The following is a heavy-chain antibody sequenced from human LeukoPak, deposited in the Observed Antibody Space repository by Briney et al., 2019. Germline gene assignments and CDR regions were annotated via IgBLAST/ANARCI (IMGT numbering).Heavy chain of an antibody. Sequence: ASVKVSCKASGYTFTSYYMHWVRQAPGQGLEWMGIINPSGGSTSYAQKFQGRVTMTRDTSTSTVYMELSSLRSEDTAVYYCARENSTAASSDAYYYGMDVWGQGTTVTVSS. CDR1: GYTFTSYY. CDR3: ARENSTAASSDAYYYGMDV. CDR2: INPSGGST. D-gene: IGHD6-25*01. V-gene: IGHV1-46*01. J-gene: IGHJ6*02.